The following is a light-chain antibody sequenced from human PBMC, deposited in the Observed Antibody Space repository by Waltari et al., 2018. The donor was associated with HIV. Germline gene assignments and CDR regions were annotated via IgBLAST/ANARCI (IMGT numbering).Light chain of an antibody. J-gene: IGLJ2*01. CDR2: EVS. V-gene: IGLV2-14*01. Sequence: QSALTQPASVSGSPGQSITISCTGTSSDVGGYNYVSWYQQHPGTAPKLMIYEVSKRPSVVSNRFSGSKSGNTASLTISGLQAEDEADYYCSSYTSSSTLVFGGGTKLTVL. CDR1: SSDVGGYNY. CDR3: SSYTSSSTLV.